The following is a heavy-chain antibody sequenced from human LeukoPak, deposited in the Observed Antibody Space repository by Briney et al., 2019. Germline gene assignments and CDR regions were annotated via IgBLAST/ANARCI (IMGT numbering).Heavy chain of an antibody. D-gene: IGHD3-22*01. CDR3: ARASRPYYYDSSGYYIDY. CDR1: GGSIGSGSYY. Sequence: SETLSLTCTVSGGSIGSGSYYWSWIRQPAGKGLEWIGRIYTSGSTNYNPSLKSRVTISVDTSKNQFSLKLSSVTAADTAVYYCARASRPYYYDSSGYYIDYWGQGTLVTVSS. CDR2: IYTSGST. J-gene: IGHJ4*02. V-gene: IGHV4-61*02.